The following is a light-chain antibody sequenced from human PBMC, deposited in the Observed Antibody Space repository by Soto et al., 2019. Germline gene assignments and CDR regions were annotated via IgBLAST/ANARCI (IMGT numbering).Light chain of an antibody. V-gene: IGKV1-39*01. CDR3: QQSNSIPPWT. J-gene: IGKJ1*01. CDR1: QTISIY. Sequence: DIQMTQSPSSLSASVGDRVTINCRASQTISIYLNWYQHRPGKGPKLLIYAAPTLQSGVSSRFSGSGSGTDFTLTISSLQPEDVATYYCQQSNSIPPWTFGQGTKVEIK. CDR2: AAP.